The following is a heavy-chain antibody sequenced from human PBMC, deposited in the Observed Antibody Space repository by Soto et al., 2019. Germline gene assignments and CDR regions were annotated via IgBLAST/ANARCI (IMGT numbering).Heavy chain of an antibody. CDR2: IIPVFGTT. V-gene: IGHV1-69*13. CDR3: ARDRCTSATCYGDYYALAV. Sequence: SVKVSCKASGGTFSNSAISWVRQAPGQGLEWMGGIIPVFGTTDYAQKFQGRVTITADDSTSAVYMELSSLRSDDTAVYYCARDRCTSATCYGDYYALAVWGQGTTVTVSS. D-gene: IGHD2-2*01. J-gene: IGHJ6*02. CDR1: GGTFSNSA.